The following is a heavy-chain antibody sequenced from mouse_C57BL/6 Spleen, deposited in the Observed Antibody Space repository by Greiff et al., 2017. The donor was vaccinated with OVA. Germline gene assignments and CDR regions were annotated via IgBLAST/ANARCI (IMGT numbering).Heavy chain of an antibody. CDR2: INPSTGGT. V-gene: IGHV1-42*01. Sequence: VHVKQSGPELVKPGASVKISCKASGYSFTGYYMNWVKQSPEKSLEWIGEINPSTGGTTYNQKFKAKATLTVDKSSSTAYMQLKSLTSEDSAVYYCARGAQGYAMDYWGQGTSVTVSS. J-gene: IGHJ4*01. CDR3: ARGAQGYAMDY. D-gene: IGHD3-2*02. CDR1: GYSFTGYY.